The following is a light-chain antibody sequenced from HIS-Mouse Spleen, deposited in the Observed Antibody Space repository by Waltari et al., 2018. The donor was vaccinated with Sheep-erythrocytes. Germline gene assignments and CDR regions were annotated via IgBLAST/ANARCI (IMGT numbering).Light chain of an antibody. CDR2: EVS. CDR1: SSDVGGSTY. CDR3: SSYAGSNNHV. V-gene: IGLV2-8*01. J-gene: IGLJ1*01. Sequence: QSALTQPRSVSGSPGQSVTIPCPGTSSDVGGSTYVSGYQQHPGKAPKLMIYEVSKRPSGVPDRFSGSKSGNTASLTVSGLQAEDEADYYCSSYAGSNNHVFATGTKVTVL.